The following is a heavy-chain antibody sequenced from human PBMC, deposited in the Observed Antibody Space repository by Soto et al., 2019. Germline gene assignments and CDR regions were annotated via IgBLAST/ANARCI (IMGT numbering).Heavy chain of an antibody. V-gene: IGHV4-39*01. Sequence: SETLSLTCTVSGGSISSSSYYWGWIRQPPGKGLKWIGSIYYSGSTYYNPSLKSRVTISVDTSKNQFSLKLSSVTAADTAVYYCARYCSSTSCYYYYGMDVWGQGTTVTVSS. D-gene: IGHD2-2*01. CDR3: ARYCSSTSCYYYYGMDV. CDR1: GGSISSSSYY. CDR2: IYYSGST. J-gene: IGHJ6*02.